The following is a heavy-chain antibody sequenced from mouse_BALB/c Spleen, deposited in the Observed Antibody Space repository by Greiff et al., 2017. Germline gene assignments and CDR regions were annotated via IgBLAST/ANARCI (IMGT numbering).Heavy chain of an antibody. CDR1: GYSFNGYF. CDR3: GRREYGNYVAY. J-gene: IGHJ2*01. CDR2: INPYNGDT. Sequence: VQLQQSGPELVKPGASVKISCKASGYSFNGYFMNWVKQSHGKSLEWIGRINPYNGDTFYNQKFKGKATLTVDKSSSTAHMELLSLTSEDSAVYYCGRREYGNYVAYWGQGTTLTVSS. D-gene: IGHD2-10*02. V-gene: IGHV1-37*01.